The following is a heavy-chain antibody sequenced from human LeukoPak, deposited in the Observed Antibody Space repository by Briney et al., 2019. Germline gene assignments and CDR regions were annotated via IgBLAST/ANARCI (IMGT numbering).Heavy chain of an antibody. CDR1: GFTFSSYA. J-gene: IGHJ4*02. V-gene: IGHV3-23*01. Sequence: GGSLRLSCAASGFTFSSYAMSWVRQAPGKGLEWVSAISGSGGSTYYADSVKGRFTISRDNSKNTLYLQMNSLRAEDTAVYYCAKRHLWSGYYSDYSDYWGQGTLVTVSS. CDR2: ISGSGGST. D-gene: IGHD3-3*02. CDR3: AKRHLWSGYYSDYSDY.